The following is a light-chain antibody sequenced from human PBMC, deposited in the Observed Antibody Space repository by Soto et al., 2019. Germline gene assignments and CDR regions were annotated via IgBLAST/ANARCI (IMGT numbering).Light chain of an antibody. CDR2: DAS. Sequence: EVVLTQSPPTLCLSPGERATRSCRASQSIRTSLAWYQQKPGQAPRLVIFDASNRANGVPARFGGSGPGTDFTLTINSLEPEDFAVYYCQPRNVWPPITFAQGTRLEI. CDR3: QPRNVWPPIT. CDR1: QSIRTS. V-gene: IGKV3-11*01. J-gene: IGKJ5*01.